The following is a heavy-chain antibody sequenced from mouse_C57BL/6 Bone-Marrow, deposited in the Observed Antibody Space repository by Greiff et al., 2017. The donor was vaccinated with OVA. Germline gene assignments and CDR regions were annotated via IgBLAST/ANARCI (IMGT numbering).Heavy chain of an antibody. J-gene: IGHJ4*01. D-gene: IGHD1-1*01. CDR2: INPYNGGT. Sequence: EVQLKESGPVLVKPGASVKMSCKASGYTFTDYYMNWVKQSHGKSLEWIGVINPYNGGTSYNQKFKGKATLTVDKSSSTAYMELNSLTSEDSAVYYCARGGYYYGSSSAMDYWGQGTSVTVSS. V-gene: IGHV1-19*01. CDR3: ARGGYYYGSSSAMDY. CDR1: GYTFTDYY.